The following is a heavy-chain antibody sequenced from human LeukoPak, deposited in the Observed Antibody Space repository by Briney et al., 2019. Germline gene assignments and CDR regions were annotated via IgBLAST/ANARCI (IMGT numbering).Heavy chain of an antibody. D-gene: IGHD5-12*01. CDR3: ARGDSGSFDAFDI. CDR1: GGSISSGDYY. Sequence: SQTLSLTCTVSGGSISSGDYYWSWIRQPPGKGLEWIGYIYYSGSTYYNPSLKSRVTISVDTSKSQFSLKLSSVTAADTAVYYCARGDSGSFDAFDIWGQGTMVTVSS. CDR2: IYYSGST. J-gene: IGHJ3*02. V-gene: IGHV4-30-4*01.